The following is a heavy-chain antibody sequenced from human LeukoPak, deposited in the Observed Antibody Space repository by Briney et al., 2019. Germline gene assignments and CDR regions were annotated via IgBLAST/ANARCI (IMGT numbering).Heavy chain of an antibody. CDR1: GGSLSGYH. CDR3: ARGADYYGSASPSYLMDV. V-gene: IGHV4-34*01. D-gene: IGHD3-10*01. J-gene: IGHJ6*02. Sequence: PSETLSLICAGYGGSLSGYHWSGIPQPPGKALEWIGEINHSGSTNYNPSLKSRLPISVDTSTNQSSLKLSSVTAANTAVYYSARGADYYGSASPSYLMDVWGQGTPVTVSS. CDR2: INHSGST.